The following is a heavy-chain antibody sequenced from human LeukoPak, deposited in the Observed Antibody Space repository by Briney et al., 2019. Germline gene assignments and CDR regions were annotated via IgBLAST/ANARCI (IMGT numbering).Heavy chain of an antibody. CDR2: IIPIFGTA. V-gene: IGHV1-69*01. J-gene: IGHJ4*02. Sequence: SVKVSFKASGGTFISYAISWVRQAPGQGLEWMGGIIPIFGTANYAQKFQGRVTITADESTSTAYMELSSLRSEDTAVYYCATPHYYDKLGSQEYFDYWGQGTLVTVSS. CDR3: ATPHYYDKLGSQEYFDY. D-gene: IGHD3-22*01. CDR1: GGTFISYA.